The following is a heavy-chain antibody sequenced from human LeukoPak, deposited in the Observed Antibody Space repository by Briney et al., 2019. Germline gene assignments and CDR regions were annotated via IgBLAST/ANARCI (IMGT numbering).Heavy chain of an antibody. CDR1: GFTFSSYG. Sequence: GGSLRLSCAASGFTFSSYGMHWVRQAPGKGLEWVAVIWYDGSNKYYADSVKGRFTISRDNSKNTLYLQMNSLRAEDTAVYYCARDGKECSSTSCYTSYGMDVWGQGTTVTVSS. CDR3: ARDGKECSSTSCYTSYGMDV. J-gene: IGHJ6*02. D-gene: IGHD2-2*02. V-gene: IGHV3-33*01. CDR2: IWYDGSNK.